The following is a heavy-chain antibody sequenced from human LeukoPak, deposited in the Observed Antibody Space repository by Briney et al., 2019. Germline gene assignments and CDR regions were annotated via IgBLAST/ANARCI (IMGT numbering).Heavy chain of an antibody. D-gene: IGHD6-19*01. V-gene: IGHV3-7*01. CDR2: INQDGGEK. CDR1: GFTFSNYW. CDR3: ARDPIAVAGIGA. J-gene: IGHJ5*02. Sequence: GGSLRLSCAASGFTFSNYWMTWVRQAPGKGLEWVANINQDGGEKYYVDSVRGRFTISRDNAKNSLYLQMNSLRAEDRAVYYCARDPIAVAGIGAWGQGTLVTVSS.